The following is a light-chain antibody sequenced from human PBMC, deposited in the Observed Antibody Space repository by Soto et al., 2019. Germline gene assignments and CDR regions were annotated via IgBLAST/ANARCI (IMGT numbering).Light chain of an antibody. V-gene: IGLV2-8*01. CDR1: KSDIGVYDF. CDR3: TSYAGSNTYV. J-gene: IGLJ1*01. CDR2: EVV. Sequence: VLTQPPSASGSPGQSVTISCTGTKSDIGVYDFVSWYQHHPGKAPRLIIYEVVQRPSGVPDRFSGSKSGNTASLTVSGLQAADEADYFCTSYAGSNTYVFGSGTKVTVL.